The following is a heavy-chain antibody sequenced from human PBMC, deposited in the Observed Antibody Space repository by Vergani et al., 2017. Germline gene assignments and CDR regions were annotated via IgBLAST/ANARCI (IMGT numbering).Heavy chain of an antibody. CDR2: ISGSGGST. V-gene: IGHV3-23*01. J-gene: IGHJ6*02. D-gene: IGHD5-12*01. CDR3: AKANPRNSGYYYLYYYHAMDV. CDR1: GFTFNHYA. Sequence: EVQLLESGGDVVQPGGSLRLSCAASGFTFNHYAMNWVRQAPGKGLEWVPGISGSGGSTNYSGSVKGRFTISRDSSKNTLYPQMNSLSAGDTAVYYCAKANPRNSGYYYLYYYHAMDVWGQETTFTVSS.